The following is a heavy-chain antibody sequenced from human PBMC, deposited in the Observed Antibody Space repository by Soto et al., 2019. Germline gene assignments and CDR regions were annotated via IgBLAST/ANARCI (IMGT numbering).Heavy chain of an antibody. J-gene: IGHJ3*02. V-gene: IGHV3-23*01. D-gene: IGHD6-19*01. Sequence: EVQLLESGGGLVQPGGSLRLSWAASGFTFSSYAMSWVRQAPGKGLEWVSAISGSGGTTYYADSVKGRFTFSRDNSKNTLYPQMNSLRAEDTAVYYCAKTANGWFSAFDIWGQGTMVTVSS. CDR1: GFTFSSYA. CDR3: AKTANGWFSAFDI. CDR2: ISGSGGTT.